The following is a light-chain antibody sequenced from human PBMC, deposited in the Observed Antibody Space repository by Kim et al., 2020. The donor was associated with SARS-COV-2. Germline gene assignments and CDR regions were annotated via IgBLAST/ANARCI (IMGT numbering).Light chain of an antibody. V-gene: IGLV2-14*04. Sequence: GQSMTISWTGTSSDVGGYDYVSWYQQHPGKAPKLMIYDVSKRPSGISSRFSGSKSGNTASLTISGLQAEDEADYYCSSYTSSSTYVFGTGTKVTVL. CDR3: SSYTSSSTYV. CDR1: SSDVGGYDY. CDR2: DVS. J-gene: IGLJ1*01.